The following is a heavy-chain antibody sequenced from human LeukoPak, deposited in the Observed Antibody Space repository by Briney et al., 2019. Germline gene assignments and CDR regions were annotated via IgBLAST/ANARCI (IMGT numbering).Heavy chain of an antibody. J-gene: IGHJ6*03. CDR2: IIPIFGTA. CDR3: ARVSAYYYGSGSYYDYYYYMDV. D-gene: IGHD3-10*01. V-gene: IGHV1-69*13. CDR1: GGTFSSYA. Sequence: SVKVSCKASGGTFSSYAISWVRQAPGQGLEWMGRIIPIFGTANYAQKFQGRVTITADESTSTAYMELSSLRSEDTAVYYCARVSAYYYGSGSYYDYYYYMDVWGKGTTVTVSS.